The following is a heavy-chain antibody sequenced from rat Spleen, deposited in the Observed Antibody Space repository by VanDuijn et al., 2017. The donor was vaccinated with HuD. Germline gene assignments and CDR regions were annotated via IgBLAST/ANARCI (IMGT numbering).Heavy chain of an antibody. V-gene: IGHV3-3*01. Sequence: EVQLQESGPGLVKPSQSLSLTCSVSGHSISSTYRWNWIRKFPGNKLEWMGYINSAGTTIYSPSLKSRISITRDTSKNQFFLQLNSVTTEDTATYYCARSDGTHYYLPFIYWGQGTQVTVSS. CDR2: INSAGTT. CDR3: ARSDGTHYYLPFIY. CDR1: GHSISSTYR. J-gene: IGHJ3*01. D-gene: IGHD1-12*02.